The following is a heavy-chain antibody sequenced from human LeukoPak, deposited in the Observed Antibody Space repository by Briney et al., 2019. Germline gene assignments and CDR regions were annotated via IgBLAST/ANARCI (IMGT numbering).Heavy chain of an antibody. Sequence: PGGSLRLSCAASGFTFSRYSMNWVRQAPGKGLEWVSSMSSSSGLIYYGDSVKGRFTVSRDNSKRSLHLQMNSLSADDTAVYYCAREFDGSASGAGYWGQGTLVTVSS. CDR3: AREFDGSASGAGY. D-gene: IGHD1-26*01. CDR2: MSSSSGLI. CDR1: GFTFSRYS. J-gene: IGHJ4*02. V-gene: IGHV3-21*01.